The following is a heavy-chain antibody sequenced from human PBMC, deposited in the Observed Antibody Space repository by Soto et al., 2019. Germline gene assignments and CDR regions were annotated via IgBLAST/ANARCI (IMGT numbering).Heavy chain of an antibody. D-gene: IGHD6-13*01. J-gene: IGHJ6*02. Sequence: QVQLVESGGGVIQPGTSLNLSCGSSGFTFRSFGMYWVRQAPGKGLEWVAVVSYDGNHKYYADSVKGRFTVSRDNAKNMLYLQMNSLRGEDTAVYYCAKDVGQQLVLNYGMDVWGQGTTVTVSS. CDR2: VSYDGNHK. CDR3: AKDVGQQLVLNYGMDV. V-gene: IGHV3-30*18. CDR1: GFTFRSFG.